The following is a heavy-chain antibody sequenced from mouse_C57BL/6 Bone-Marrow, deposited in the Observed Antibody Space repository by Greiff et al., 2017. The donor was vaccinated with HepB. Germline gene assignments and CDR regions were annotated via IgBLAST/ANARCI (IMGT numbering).Heavy chain of an antibody. CDR1: GYTFTSYW. J-gene: IGHJ3*01. CDR3: ARLHYYGSSYTWFAY. V-gene: IGHV1-55*01. CDR2: IYPGSGST. D-gene: IGHD1-1*01. Sequence: QVHVKQPGAELVKPGASVKMSCKASGYTFTSYWITWVKQRPGQGLEWIGDIYPGSGSTNYNEKFKSKATLTVDTSSSTAYMQLSSLTSEDSAVYYCARLHYYGSSYTWFAYWGQGTLVTVSA.